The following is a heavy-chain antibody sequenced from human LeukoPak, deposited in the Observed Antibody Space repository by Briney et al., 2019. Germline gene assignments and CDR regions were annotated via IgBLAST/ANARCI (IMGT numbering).Heavy chain of an antibody. CDR2: ISGSGGST. Sequence: GGSLRLSCAASGFTFSSYAMSWVRQAPGKGLEWVSAISGSGGSTYYADSVKGRFTISRDNCKNTLYLQMNSLRAEDTTVYYCAKDLGFSTVTTFRIWGQGTMVTVSS. D-gene: IGHD4-17*01. CDR3: AKDLGFSTVTTFRI. J-gene: IGHJ3*02. CDR1: GFTFSSYA. V-gene: IGHV3-23*01.